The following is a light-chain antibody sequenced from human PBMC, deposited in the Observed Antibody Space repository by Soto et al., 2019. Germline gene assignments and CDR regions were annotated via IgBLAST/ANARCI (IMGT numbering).Light chain of an antibody. CDR1: QSVNDNY. V-gene: IGKV3-20*01. Sequence: EIVLTQSPGTLSLSPRERATLSCRASQSVNDNYLAWYQHKPGQAPRLLIYGASSRASGIPDRFSGSGSGTDFNLTISRLEPEDFAIYYCQQDAASPRTFGQGTQVEVK. CDR2: GAS. J-gene: IGKJ1*01. CDR3: QQDAASPRT.